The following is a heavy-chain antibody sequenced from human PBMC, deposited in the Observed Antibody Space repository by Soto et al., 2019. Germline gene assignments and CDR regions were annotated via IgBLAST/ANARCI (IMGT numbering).Heavy chain of an antibody. CDR3: ARVRAYYYDSSGENSN. J-gene: IGHJ4*02. D-gene: IGHD3-22*01. CDR1: GFTFSSYS. Sequence: GGSLRLSCAASGFTFSSYSMNWVRQAPGKGLEWVSYISSSSSTIYYADSVKGRFTISRDNAKNSLYLQMNSLRDEDTAVYYCARVRAYYYDSSGENSNWGQGTLVTVSS. V-gene: IGHV3-48*02. CDR2: ISSSSSTI.